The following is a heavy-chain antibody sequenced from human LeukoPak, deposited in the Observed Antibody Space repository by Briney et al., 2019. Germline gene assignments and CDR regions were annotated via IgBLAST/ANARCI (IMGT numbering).Heavy chain of an antibody. D-gene: IGHD2-15*01. CDR1: GDSVSSNIAA. J-gene: IGHJ4*02. CDR2: TYYRSKWYN. CDR3: AKDCGTGPFACSH. V-gene: IGHV6-1*01. Sequence: SQTLSLTCAISGDSVSSNIAAWNWIRQSPSRGLEWLGRTYYRSKWYNDYAVSVRSRITIDPDTFKNQFSLQLNSVTPEDTAVYYCAKDCGTGPFACSHWGQGTLVTVSS.